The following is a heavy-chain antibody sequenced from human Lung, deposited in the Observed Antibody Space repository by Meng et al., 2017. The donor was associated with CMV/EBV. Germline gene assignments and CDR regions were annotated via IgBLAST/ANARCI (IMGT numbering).Heavy chain of an antibody. CDR2: IYHSGST. V-gene: IGHV4-38-2*02. J-gene: IGHJ3*02. D-gene: IGHD2-8*01. CDR3: ARDGRYCTNGVCSYDAFDI. CDR1: GYSISSGYY. Sequence: SXTLSLXCTVSGYSISSGYYWGWIRQPPGKGLEWIGSIYHSGSTYYNPPLKSRVTISVDTSKNQSSLKLTSVTAADTAVYYCARDGRYCTNGVCSYDAFDIWGQGTXVTVAS.